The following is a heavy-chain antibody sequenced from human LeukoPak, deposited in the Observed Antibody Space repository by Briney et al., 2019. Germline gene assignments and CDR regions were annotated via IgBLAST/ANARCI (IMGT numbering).Heavy chain of an antibody. D-gene: IGHD3-22*01. CDR1: GGTFSSYA. V-gene: IGHV1-69*13. CDR2: IIPIFGTA. Sequence: ASVKVSCKASGGTFSSYAISWVRQAPGQGLEWMGGIIPIFGTANYAQKFQGRVTITADESTSTAYMELSSLRSEDTAVYYCASYDSSGYYQDYWGQGTLVTVSS. J-gene: IGHJ4*02. CDR3: ASYDSSGYYQDY.